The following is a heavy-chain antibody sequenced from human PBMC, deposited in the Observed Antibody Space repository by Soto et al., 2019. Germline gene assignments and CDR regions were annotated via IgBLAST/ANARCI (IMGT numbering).Heavy chain of an antibody. J-gene: IGHJ4*02. Sequence: EVQLLESGGGLVQPGGSLRLSCITSGFTFTNYAMSWVRQAPGKGLEWVSAISGSGATTYYADSVKGRFTISRDNSKTTLYLQMNSLRADDTAVYYCAKDHRHWGQGTLVTVSS. CDR1: GFTFTNYA. CDR2: ISGSGATT. CDR3: AKDHRH. V-gene: IGHV3-23*01.